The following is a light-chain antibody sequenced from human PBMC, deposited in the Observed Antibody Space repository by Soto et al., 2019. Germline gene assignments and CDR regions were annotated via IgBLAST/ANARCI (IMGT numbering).Light chain of an antibody. Sequence: EIVMTQSPATLSVSPGESAALSCRASQSVSSNLAWYQQKPGQAPRLLIYGASTRATGIPARVSGSGSGTYFTLTISSLQPEDFAIYYCQQYDNWPRTFGQGTKVDI. V-gene: IGKV3-15*01. CDR3: QQYDNWPRT. CDR1: QSVSSN. CDR2: GAS. J-gene: IGKJ1*01.